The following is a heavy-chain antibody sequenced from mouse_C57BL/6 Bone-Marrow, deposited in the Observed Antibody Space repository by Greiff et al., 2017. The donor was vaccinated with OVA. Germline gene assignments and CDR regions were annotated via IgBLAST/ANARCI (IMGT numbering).Heavy chain of an antibody. V-gene: IGHV2-6*01. CDR2: IWGVGST. D-gene: IGHD4-1*01. CDR1: GFSLTSSG. J-gene: IGHJ3*01. Sequence: LVAPSQSLSITCTVSGFSLTSSGVDWVRQSPGKVLEWLGVIWGVGSTNYNSALKSRLSISKDNSKSQVFLKMNSLQTDDTAMYYCASDEGNWGFAYWGQGTLVTVSA. CDR3: ASDEGNWGFAY.